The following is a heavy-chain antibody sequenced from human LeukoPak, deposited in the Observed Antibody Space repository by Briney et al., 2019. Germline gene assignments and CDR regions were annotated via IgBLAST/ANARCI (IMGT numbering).Heavy chain of an antibody. J-gene: IGHJ4*02. CDR2: INPNSGGT. CDR1: GYTFTGYY. V-gene: IGHV1-2*02. D-gene: IGHD2-15*01. CDR3: ARLLRGYCSGGSCYSYFDY. Sequence: ASVKVSCKASGYTFTGYYMHWVRQAPGQGLEWMGWINPNSGGTNYAQKFQGRVTMTRDTSISTAYMELSRLGSDDTAVYYCARLLRGYCSGGSCYSYFDYWGQGTLVTVSS.